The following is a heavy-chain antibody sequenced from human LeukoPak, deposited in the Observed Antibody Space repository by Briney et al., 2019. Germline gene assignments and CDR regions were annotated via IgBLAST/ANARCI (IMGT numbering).Heavy chain of an antibody. V-gene: IGHV1-2*06. CDR3: ARDRSSGWYKHPFDY. CDR2: INPNSGGT. CDR1: GYTFTGYY. J-gene: IGHJ4*02. Sequence: ASVKVSRKASGYTFTGYYMHWVRQAPGQGLEWMGRINPNSGGTNYAQKFQGRVTMTRDTSISTAYMELSRLRSDDTAVYYCARDRSSGWYKHPFDYWGQGTLVTVSS. D-gene: IGHD6-19*01.